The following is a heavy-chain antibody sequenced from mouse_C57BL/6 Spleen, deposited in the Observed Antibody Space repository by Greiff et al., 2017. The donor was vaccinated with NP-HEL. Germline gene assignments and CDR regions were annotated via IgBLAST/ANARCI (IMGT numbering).Heavy chain of an antibody. J-gene: IGHJ3*01. CDR3: ARRLYSQD. Sequence: EVKLMESGGGLVKPGGSLKLSCAASGFAFSDYGMHWVRQAPEKGLEWVAYISSGSSTIYYADTVKGRFTISRDNAKNTLFPQMTSLRSEDTAMYYCARRLYSQDWGQGTLVTVSA. V-gene: IGHV5-17*01. CDR1: GFAFSDYG. D-gene: IGHD2-3*01. CDR2: ISSGSSTI.